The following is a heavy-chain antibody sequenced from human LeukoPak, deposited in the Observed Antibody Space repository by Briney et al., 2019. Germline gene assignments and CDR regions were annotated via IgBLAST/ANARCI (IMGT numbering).Heavy chain of an antibody. V-gene: IGHV1-18*01. CDR3: ARWYCSGGSCYYWFDP. CDR2: ISAYNGNT. D-gene: IGHD2-15*01. J-gene: IGHJ5*02. CDR1: GYTFTSYG. Sequence: GASVKVSCKASGYTFTSYGISWVRQAPGQGLEWMGWISAYNGNTNYAQKLQGRVTMTTDTSTSTAYMELRSLRSDDTAVYYCARWYCSGGSCYYWFDPWGQGTLVTVSS.